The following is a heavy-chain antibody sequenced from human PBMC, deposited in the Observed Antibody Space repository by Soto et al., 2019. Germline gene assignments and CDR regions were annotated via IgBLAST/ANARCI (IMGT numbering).Heavy chain of an antibody. CDR2: MYHSGST. V-gene: IGHV4-4*02. D-gene: IGHD6-6*01. J-gene: IGHJ2*01. CDR1: GGSISSSKW. CDR3: VSQDYNSSTDASFLVNGYFDL. Sequence: QMQLQESGPGLVKPSGTLSLTCGVSGGSISSSKWWTWVRQPPGKGPEWIGEMYHSGSTNYNPSLKRRVTISVDKSKTQFALTLSSVTAADTAVYYCVSQDYNSSTDASFLVNGYFDLWGRGILVTVSS.